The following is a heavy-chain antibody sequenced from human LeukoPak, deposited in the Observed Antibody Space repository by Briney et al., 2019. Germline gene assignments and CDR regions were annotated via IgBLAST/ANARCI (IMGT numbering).Heavy chain of an antibody. V-gene: IGHV1-2*02. CDR3: ARSIITTIGSFDP. Sequence: ASVKVSCKASGYTFTGYYMHWVRQAPGQGLEWMGWINPNSGGTNYAQKFQGRVTMTRDTSISTAYMELSSLKSDDTSVYYCARSIITTIGSFDPWGQGTLVTVSS. CDR1: GYTFTGYY. CDR2: INPNSGGT. J-gene: IGHJ5*02. D-gene: IGHD3-22*01.